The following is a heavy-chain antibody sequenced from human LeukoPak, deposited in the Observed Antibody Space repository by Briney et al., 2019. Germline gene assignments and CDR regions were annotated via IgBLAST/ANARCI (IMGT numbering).Heavy chain of an antibody. D-gene: IGHD3-22*01. CDR1: GFTFSSYW. V-gene: IGHV3-7*01. Sequence: GGSLRLSCAASGFTFSSYWMSWVRQAPGKGLEWVANIKQDGSEKYYVDSVKGRFTISRDNAKNSLYLQMNSLRAEDTAVYYCAREGYYYDSSGYYRVPFDIWGQGTMVTVSS. CDR3: AREGYYYDSSGYYRVPFDI. CDR2: IKQDGSEK. J-gene: IGHJ3*02.